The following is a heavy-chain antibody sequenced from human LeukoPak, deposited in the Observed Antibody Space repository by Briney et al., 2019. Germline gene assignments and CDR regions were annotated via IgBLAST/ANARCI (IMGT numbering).Heavy chain of an antibody. Sequence: SETLSLTCTVSGGSISSYYWSWIRQPPGKGLEWIGYIYCSGSTNYNPSLKGRVTISVDTSKNQFSLKLSSVTAADTAVYYCARGSGSYYFDYWGQGTLVTVSS. CDR3: ARGSGSYYFDY. J-gene: IGHJ4*02. V-gene: IGHV4-59*01. CDR2: IYCSGST. CDR1: GGSISSYY. D-gene: IGHD6-19*01.